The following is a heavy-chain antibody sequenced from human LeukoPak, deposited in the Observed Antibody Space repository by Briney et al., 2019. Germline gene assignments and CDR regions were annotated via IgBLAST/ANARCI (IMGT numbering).Heavy chain of an antibody. CDR3: AAAGVPAAKLPVLRFLEWFSGAFDY. J-gene: IGHJ4*02. CDR1: GFIVSNNY. CDR2: IYSGGST. D-gene: IGHD3-3*01. Sequence: GGSLRLSCAASGFIVSNNYMGWVRQAPGKGLEWVSVIYSGGSTHYADSVKGRFTISRDHSKNTLYLQMNSLRDEDTAVYYCAAAGVPAAKLPVLRFLEWFSGAFDYWGQGTLVTVSS. V-gene: IGHV3-53*01.